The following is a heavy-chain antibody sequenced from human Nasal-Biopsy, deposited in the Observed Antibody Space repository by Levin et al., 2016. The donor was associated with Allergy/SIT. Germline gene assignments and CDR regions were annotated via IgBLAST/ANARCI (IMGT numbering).Heavy chain of an antibody. CDR2: ISTGGGST. J-gene: IGHJ4*02. Sequence: ETLSLTCAASGFTFNNYAMTWVRQAPGKGLEWVSTISTGGGSTYYADSVEGRFTISRDNSKNTLFLQMNSLKTEDTAMYYCTREEVGSPTGGIDYWGQGTLVRVSS. CDR3: TREEVGSPTGGIDY. CDR1: GFTFNNYA. D-gene: IGHD1-26*01. V-gene: IGHV3-23*01.